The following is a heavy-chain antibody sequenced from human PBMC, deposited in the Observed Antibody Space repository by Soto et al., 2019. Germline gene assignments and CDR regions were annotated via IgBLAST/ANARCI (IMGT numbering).Heavy chain of an antibody. Sequence: QLQLQESGPGLVKPSETLSLTCTVSGGSISSSSYYWGWIRQPPGKGLEWIGSIYYSGSTYYNPSLKSRVTISVDTSKNQFSLKLSSVTAADTAVYYCARQYYYDSSGYYYKGRWFDPWGQGTLVTVSS. D-gene: IGHD3-22*01. CDR1: GGSISSSSYY. CDR3: ARQYYYDSSGYYYKGRWFDP. V-gene: IGHV4-39*01. J-gene: IGHJ5*02. CDR2: IYYSGST.